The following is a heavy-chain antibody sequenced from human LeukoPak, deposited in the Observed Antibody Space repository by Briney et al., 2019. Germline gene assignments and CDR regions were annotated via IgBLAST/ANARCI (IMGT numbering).Heavy chain of an antibody. Sequence: GGSLRLSCAASGFTFSNYAIHWVRQAPGKGLEWVAVMSYEGNNKYYADSVKGRFTISRDNSENTLYLQMNSLRAEDTAVYYCARSGVQWQWLLTYDAFDIWGQGTRVTVSS. CDR1: GFTFSNYA. V-gene: IGHV3-30-3*01. J-gene: IGHJ3*02. CDR2: MSYEGNNK. CDR3: ARSGVQWQWLLTYDAFDI. D-gene: IGHD6-19*01.